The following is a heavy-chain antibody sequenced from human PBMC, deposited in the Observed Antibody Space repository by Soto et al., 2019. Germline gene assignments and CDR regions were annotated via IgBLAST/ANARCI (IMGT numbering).Heavy chain of an antibody. CDR2: IYYSGST. D-gene: IGHD1-20*01. CDR3: ARQYTYIGMDV. CDR1: GSSISRGDYY. V-gene: IGHV4-30-4*01. J-gene: IGHJ6*02. Sequence: SETLSLTCTVSGSSISRGDYYWSSTRQPPGKGLERIGYIYYSGSTYYNPSLKSRVTISVDTSKNQFSLKLSSVTAADTAVYYCARQYTYIGMDVWGQGTTVTVSS.